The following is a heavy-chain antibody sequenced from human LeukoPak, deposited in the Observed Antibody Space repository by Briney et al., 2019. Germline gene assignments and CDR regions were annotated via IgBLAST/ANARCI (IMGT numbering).Heavy chain of an antibody. CDR3: AKGGYSYGARDAFDF. J-gene: IGHJ3*01. CDR1: GFTFSSYA. V-gene: IGHV3-23*01. Sequence: PGGSLRLSCAASGFTFSSYAMSWVRQAPGKGLEWVSAISGSGGSTYYADSVKGRFTISRDDSKNTLYLQMNSLRAEDTAVYYCAKGGYSYGARDAFDFWGQGTMVTVSS. D-gene: IGHD5-18*01. CDR2: ISGSGGST.